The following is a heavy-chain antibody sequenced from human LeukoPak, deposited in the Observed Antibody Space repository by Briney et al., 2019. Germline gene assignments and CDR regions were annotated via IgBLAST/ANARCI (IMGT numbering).Heavy chain of an antibody. D-gene: IGHD5-12*01. V-gene: IGHV3-43*01. Sequence: GGSLRLSCAAFGFTSDDYTMHWVRQAPGKGLEWVSLISWDGGSTYYADSVKGRFTISRDNSKNSLYLQMNSLRTEDTALYYCAKALYSGYDWYYFDYWGQGTLVTVSS. CDR3: AKALYSGYDWYYFDY. CDR1: GFTSDDYT. CDR2: ISWDGGST. J-gene: IGHJ4*02.